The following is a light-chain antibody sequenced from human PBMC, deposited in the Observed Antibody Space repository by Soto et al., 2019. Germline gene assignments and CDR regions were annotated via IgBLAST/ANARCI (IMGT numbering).Light chain of an antibody. CDR2: GAS. Sequence: EIVFTQSPGTLSLSPGERATLSCRASQSVSNNYLAWYQQKPGQAPRILIFGASIRATGIPARFSGSGSGTEFTLTIGRLQSEDCALYYCQQYNNWPGTFGQGTKVDIK. CDR3: QQYNNWPGT. V-gene: IGKV3-15*01. J-gene: IGKJ1*01. CDR1: QSVSNN.